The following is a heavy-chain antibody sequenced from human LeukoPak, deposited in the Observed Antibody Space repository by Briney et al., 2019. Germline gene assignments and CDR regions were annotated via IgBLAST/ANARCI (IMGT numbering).Heavy chain of an antibody. CDR1: GGSFSDYY. V-gene: IGHV4-34*01. D-gene: IGHD2-21*01. J-gene: IGHJ4*02. CDR2: INHSGRT. Sequence: SETLSLTCAVYGGSFSDYYWTWIRQPPGKGLEWMGEINHSGRTNYNPSLKSRVSISVDKSKNQFSLKLNSVTAADTAVYYCAKMDCGGSSCYGDYWGQGTLVSVSS. CDR3: AKMDCGGSSCYGDY.